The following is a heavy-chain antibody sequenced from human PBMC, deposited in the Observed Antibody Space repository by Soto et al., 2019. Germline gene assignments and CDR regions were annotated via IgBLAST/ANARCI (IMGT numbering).Heavy chain of an antibody. D-gene: IGHD6-13*01. V-gene: IGHV4-61*01. Sequence: SETLYLTCTVSGGSVSSGSYYWTGIRQSPGKGLEWMGYIISSGSTDYNPPLKSRVTISVDTSKNEFSLKLRSVTAADTAVYYCARQRIAAAQYYFDYWGQGMLVTVS. CDR3: ARQRIAAAQYYFDY. CDR1: GGSVSSGSYY. J-gene: IGHJ4*02. CDR2: IISSGST.